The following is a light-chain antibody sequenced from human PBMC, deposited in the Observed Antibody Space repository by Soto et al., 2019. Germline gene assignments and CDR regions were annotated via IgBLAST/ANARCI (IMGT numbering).Light chain of an antibody. Sequence: VLTQPASVSGSPGQPITISCTGTSSDVGGYNYVSWYQHHPGKAPKVMIYEVSNRPSGISNRFSGSKSGNTASLTISGLQAEDEADYYCSSYKTGSTLVSGTGTKVTVL. V-gene: IGLV2-14*01. J-gene: IGLJ1*01. CDR3: SSYKTGSTLV. CDR2: EVS. CDR1: SSDVGGYNY.